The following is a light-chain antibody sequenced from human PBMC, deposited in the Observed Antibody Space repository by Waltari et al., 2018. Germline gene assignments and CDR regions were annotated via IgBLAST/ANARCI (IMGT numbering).Light chain of an antibody. CDR3: ALDMGSGIWV. Sequence: QTVVTQEPSLSVSPGGTVTLTCALSSGSLSTTSYATWYQQTPGQAPRTLVYKANPRPSGVPDRFSGSVLGNTAARTSTGAQADDESDYYCALDMGSGIWVFGGGTRLTVL. V-gene: IGLV8-61*01. CDR2: KAN. CDR1: SGSLSTTSY. J-gene: IGLJ3*02.